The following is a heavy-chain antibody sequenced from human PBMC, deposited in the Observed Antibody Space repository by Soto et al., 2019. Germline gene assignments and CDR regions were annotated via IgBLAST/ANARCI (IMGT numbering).Heavy chain of an antibody. D-gene: IGHD3-16*02. Sequence: QVQLVQSGAEVKETGSSVKVSCKSSGYIFQNYDVTRLRQAPGPGLEWMGGIIPVFGTPDYSQKFRGRVTVTAAESTTTVYMELRSLTSEDTAVYFCARHLDDDVWGSYRHWGQGTLVTVSS. V-gene: IGHV1-69*01. CDR1: GYIFQNYD. J-gene: IGHJ4*02. CDR2: IIPVFGTP. CDR3: ARHLDDDVWGSYRH.